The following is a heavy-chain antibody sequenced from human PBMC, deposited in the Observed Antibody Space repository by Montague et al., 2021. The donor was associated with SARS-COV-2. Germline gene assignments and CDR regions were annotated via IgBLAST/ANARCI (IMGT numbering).Heavy chain of an antibody. D-gene: IGHD3-22*01. CDR2: INHSGGT. J-gene: IGHJ4*02. V-gene: IGHV4-34*01. CDR3: ARGTKGVFTYDYDSSGYASDY. Sequence: SETLSLTCAVYGGSFSGYYWSWIRQPPGKGLEWIGEINHSGGTKYNPSLKSRVTISVDTSKNQFSLKLSSVTVADTAVYYCARGTKGVFTYDYDSSGYASDYWGQGTLVTVSS. CDR1: GGSFSGYY.